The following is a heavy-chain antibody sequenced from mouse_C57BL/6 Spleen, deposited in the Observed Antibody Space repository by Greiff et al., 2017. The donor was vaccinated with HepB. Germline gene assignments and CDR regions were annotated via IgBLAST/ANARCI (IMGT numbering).Heavy chain of an antibody. CDR1: GFTFSSYA. V-gene: IGHV5-4*01. D-gene: IGHD2-1*01. CDR2: ISDGGSYT. CDR3: ARDGKGRYFDV. J-gene: IGHJ1*03. Sequence: EVQLVESGGGLVKPGGSLKLSCAASGFTFSSYAMSWVRQTPEKRLEWVATISDGGSYTYYPDNVKGRFTISRDNAKNNLYLQMSHLKSEDTAMYYCARDGKGRYFDVWGTGTTVTVSS.